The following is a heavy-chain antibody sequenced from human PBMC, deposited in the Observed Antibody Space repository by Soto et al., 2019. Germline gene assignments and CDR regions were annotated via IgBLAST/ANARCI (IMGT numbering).Heavy chain of an antibody. CDR3: ARQRAPGYCSSTSCYEGAYFDY. V-gene: IGHV4-61*01. J-gene: IGHJ4*02. D-gene: IGHD2-2*01. CDR1: GGSVSSGSYY. CDR2: IYYSGST. Sequence: PSETLSLTCTVSGGSVSSGSYYWSWIRQPPGKGLEWIGYIYYSGSTNYNPSLKSRVTISVDTSKNQFSLKLRSVTAADTAVYYCARQRAPGYCSSTSCYEGAYFDYWGQGTLVTVSS.